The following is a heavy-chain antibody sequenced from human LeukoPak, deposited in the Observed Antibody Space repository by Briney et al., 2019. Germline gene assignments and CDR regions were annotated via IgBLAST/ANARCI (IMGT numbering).Heavy chain of an antibody. CDR3: ATVYGSGSYCRD. CDR1: GFTFSDQY. Sequence: NPGGSLRLSCEASGFTFSDQYMSWIRQAPGKGLEWVSYISSSGKSIYYADPVKGRFTISRDNGKSSLYLQMNSLRAEDTAVYYCATVYGSGSYCRDWGQGTLVTVSS. V-gene: IGHV3-11*01. CDR2: ISSSGKSI. J-gene: IGHJ4*02. D-gene: IGHD3-10*01.